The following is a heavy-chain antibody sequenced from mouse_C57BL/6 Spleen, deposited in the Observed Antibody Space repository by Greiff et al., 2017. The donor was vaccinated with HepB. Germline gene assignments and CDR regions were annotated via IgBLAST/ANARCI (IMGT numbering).Heavy chain of an antibody. CDR3: ARGDYYGSSLWYFDY. CDR1: GYAFSSYW. J-gene: IGHJ2*01. Sequence: QVQLQQSGAELVKPGASVKISCKASGYAFSSYWMNWVKQRPGKGLEWIGQIYPGDGDTNYNGKFKGKATLTADKSSSTAYMQLSSLTSEDSAVYFCARGDYYGSSLWYFDYWGQGTTLTVSS. CDR2: IYPGDGDT. D-gene: IGHD1-1*01. V-gene: IGHV1-80*01.